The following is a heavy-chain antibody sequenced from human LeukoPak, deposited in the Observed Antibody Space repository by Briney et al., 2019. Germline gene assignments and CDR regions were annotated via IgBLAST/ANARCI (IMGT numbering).Heavy chain of an antibody. CDR1: GGSISSGGYY. D-gene: IGHD4-17*01. V-gene: IGHV4-31*03. J-gene: IGHJ4*02. Sequence: SETLSLTCTVSGGSISSGGYYWSWIRQHPGKGLEWIGYIYYSGSTYYNPSLKGRVTISVDTSKNQFSLKLSSVTAADTAVYYCARTKTRTVTQGFDYWGQGTLVTVSS. CDR3: ARTKTRTVTQGFDY. CDR2: IYYSGST.